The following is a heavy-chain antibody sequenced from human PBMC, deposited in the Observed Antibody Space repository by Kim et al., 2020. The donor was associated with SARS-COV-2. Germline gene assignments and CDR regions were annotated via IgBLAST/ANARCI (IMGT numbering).Heavy chain of an antibody. D-gene: IGHD2-21*01. CDR2: IYYSGST. CDR3: AGVLAAGCVYF. V-gene: IGHV4-4*02. J-gene: IGHJ4*01. Sequence: SETLSLTCAVSGGSISSSNYCSWFLHHPRKGLVWIGEIYYSGSTTYYTPLHSRLTTLLDNTKKQFPSMKISSIAADTAVYYCAGVLAAGCVYF. CDR1: GGSISSSNY.